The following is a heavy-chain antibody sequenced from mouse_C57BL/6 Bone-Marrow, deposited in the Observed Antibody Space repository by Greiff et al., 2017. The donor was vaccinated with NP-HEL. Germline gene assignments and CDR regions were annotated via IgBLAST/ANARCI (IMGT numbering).Heavy chain of an antibody. D-gene: IGHD1-1*01. J-gene: IGHJ4*01. CDR2: ISNGGGST. CDR3: ARQSLRRDAMDY. V-gene: IGHV5-12*01. CDR1: GFTFSDYY. Sequence: EVQLQESGGGLVQPGGSLKLSCAASGFTFSDYYMYWVRQTPEKRLEWVAYISNGGGSTYYPDTVKGRFTISRDNAKNTLYLQMSRLKSEDTAMYYCARQSLRRDAMDYWGQGTSVTVSS.